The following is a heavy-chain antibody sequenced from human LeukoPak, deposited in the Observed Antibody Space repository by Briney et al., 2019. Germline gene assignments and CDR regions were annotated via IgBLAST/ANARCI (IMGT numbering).Heavy chain of an antibody. CDR1: GGSISSGSYY. CDR2: IYTSGST. J-gene: IGHJ4*02. Sequence: PSETLSLTCTVSGGSISSGSYYWSWIRQPAGKGLEWIGRIYTSGSTNYNPSLKSRVTISVDTSKNQFSLKLSSVTAADTAVFYCARFAGWMSRPRIDYWGQGTLVTVSS. V-gene: IGHV4-61*02. CDR3: ARFAGWMSRPRIDY. D-gene: IGHD6-19*01.